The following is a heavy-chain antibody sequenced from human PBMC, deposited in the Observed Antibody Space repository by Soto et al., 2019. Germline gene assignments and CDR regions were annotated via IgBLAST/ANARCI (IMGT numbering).Heavy chain of an antibody. CDR2: IRSKANSYAT. J-gene: IGHJ6*02. CDR1: GFTFSGSA. D-gene: IGHD2-2*01. CDR3: TRRPASMTPRYGMDV. Sequence: PGGSLRLSCAASGFTFSGSAMHWVRQASGKGLEWVGRIRSKANSYATAYAASVKGRFTISRDDSKNTAYLQMNSLKTEDTAVYSCTRRPASMTPRYGMDVWGQGTTVTVS. V-gene: IGHV3-73*01.